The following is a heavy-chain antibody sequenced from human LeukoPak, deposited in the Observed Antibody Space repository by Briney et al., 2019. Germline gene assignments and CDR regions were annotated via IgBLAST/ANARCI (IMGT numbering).Heavy chain of an antibody. V-gene: IGHV4-59*08. CDR1: GGSIISYY. CDR3: ARLWDSSSSLDY. Sequence: KPSETLSLTCTVSGGSIISYYWSWFRQPPGKGLEWIGYIFYSGSSTNYNPSLKSRVTISVDTSKNQFSLKLSSVTAADTAVYYCARLWDSSSSLDYWGQGTLVTVSS. CDR2: IFYSGSST. D-gene: IGHD6-6*01. J-gene: IGHJ4*02.